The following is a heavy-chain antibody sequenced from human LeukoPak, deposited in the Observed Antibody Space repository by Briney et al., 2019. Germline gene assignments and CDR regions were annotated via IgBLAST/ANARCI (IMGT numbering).Heavy chain of an antibody. V-gene: IGHV3-21*06. CDR2: ISSSGSYI. CDR1: GFTFSSYA. CDR3: ARLQWIQTGRDFLDY. Sequence: PGGSLRLSCAASGFTFSSYAIQWVRQAPGKGLEWVSSISSSGSYIYYADSVKGRFTISRDNAKNSLDLQMNSLRVEDTAVYYCARLQWIQTGRDFLDYWGQGTLVTVSS. D-gene: IGHD3-10*01. J-gene: IGHJ4*02.